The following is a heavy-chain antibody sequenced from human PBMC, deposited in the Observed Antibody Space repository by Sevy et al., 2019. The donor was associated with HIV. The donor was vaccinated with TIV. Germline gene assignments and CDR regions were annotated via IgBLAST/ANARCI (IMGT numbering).Heavy chain of an antibody. CDR3: AKESGSYYDFWSGHDAFDI. V-gene: IGHV3-30*18. CDR2: ISYDGSSK. Sequence: GGSLRLSCAASGFNFSSYGMHWVRQAPGKGLEWVAVISYDGSSKYYAESVKGRFTISRDNAKNTLYLQISSLRAEDMGVYYCAKESGSYYDFWSGHDAFDIWGQGTMVTVSS. CDR1: GFNFSSYG. J-gene: IGHJ3*02. D-gene: IGHD3-3*01.